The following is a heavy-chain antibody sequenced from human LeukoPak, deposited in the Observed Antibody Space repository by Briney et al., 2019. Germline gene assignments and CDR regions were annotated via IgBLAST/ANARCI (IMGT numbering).Heavy chain of an antibody. D-gene: IGHD2-2*01. V-gene: IGHV1-69*13. CDR3: AREVVPAARGAFDI. Sequence: SVKVSCKASGGTFSSYAISWVRQAPGQGLEWMGGIIPIFGTANYAQKFQGRVTITADESTSTAYMELSSLRPEDTAVYYCAREVVPAARGAFDIWGQGTMVTVSS. J-gene: IGHJ3*02. CDR2: IIPIFGTA. CDR1: GGTFSSYA.